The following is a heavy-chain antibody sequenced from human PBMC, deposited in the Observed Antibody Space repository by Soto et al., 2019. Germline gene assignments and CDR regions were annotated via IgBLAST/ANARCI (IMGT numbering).Heavy chain of an antibody. CDR3: ARESEDLTSNFDF. CDR2: ISSTTHYI. CDR1: GFTFTRYS. Sequence: PGGSLRLSCAASGFTFTRYSMNWVRQAPGKGLEWVSSISSTTHYIYYADSMRGRFTISRDNAKNAVYLEMNSLRAEDTAVYYFARESEDLTSNFDFWGQGTLVTVSS. J-gene: IGHJ4*02. V-gene: IGHV3-21*06.